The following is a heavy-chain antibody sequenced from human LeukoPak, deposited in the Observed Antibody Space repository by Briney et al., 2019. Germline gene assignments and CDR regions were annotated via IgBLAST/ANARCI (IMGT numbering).Heavy chain of an antibody. Sequence: PSETLSLTCTVSGVSISSYYWSWIRQPPGRGLEWIGYVHFSGTTSFNPSLKSRVTISVDTSKNQFSLRLSSVTAADTAVYYCAREQYLAYDVFGFWGQGTMVTVSS. CDR2: VHFSGTT. CDR3: AREQYLAYDVFGF. CDR1: GVSISSYY. V-gene: IGHV4-59*01. D-gene: IGHD4-11*01. J-gene: IGHJ3*01.